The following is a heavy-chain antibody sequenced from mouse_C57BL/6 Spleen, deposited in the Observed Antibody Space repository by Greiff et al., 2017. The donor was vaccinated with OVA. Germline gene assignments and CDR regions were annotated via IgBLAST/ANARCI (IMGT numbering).Heavy chain of an antibody. CDR3: AREAVYYGSSIDD. V-gene: IGHV1-53*01. D-gene: IGHD1-1*01. J-gene: IGHJ2*01. CDR2: INPSNGGT. Sequence: QVQLQQPGTELVKPGASVKLSCKASGYTFTSYWMHWVKQRPGQGLEWIGNINPSNGGTNYNEKFNSNATLTVDKSSSTAYMQLSSLTSEDSAVYYCAREAVYYGSSIDDWGQGTTLTVSS. CDR1: GYTFTSYW.